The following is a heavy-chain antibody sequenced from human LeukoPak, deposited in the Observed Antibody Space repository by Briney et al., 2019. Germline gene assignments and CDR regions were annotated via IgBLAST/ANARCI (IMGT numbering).Heavy chain of an antibody. J-gene: IGHJ5*02. D-gene: IGHD5-12*01. CDR3: ARDLRGYLHP. V-gene: IGHV1-46*01. CDR1: GHTFTTFD. Sequence: ASVKVSCKTSGHTFTTFDINWVRQAPGQGLEWMGIINPSGGSTSYAQKFQGRVTMTRDTSTSTVYMELSSLRSEDTAVYYCARDLRGYLHPWGQGTLVTVSS. CDR2: INPSGGST.